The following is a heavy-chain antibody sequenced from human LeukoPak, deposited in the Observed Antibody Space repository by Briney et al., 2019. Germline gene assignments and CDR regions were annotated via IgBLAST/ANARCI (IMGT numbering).Heavy chain of an antibody. Sequence: SETLSLTCTVSGGSMSSNYWSWVRQPPGKGLEWVGYIYYSGSTNYNPSLKSRVTISVDTSKNQFSLKLSSVTAADTAVYYCAKVAAAADLFFDYWGQGTLVTVSS. CDR1: GGSMSSNY. V-gene: IGHV4-59*01. CDR2: IYYSGST. D-gene: IGHD6-13*01. J-gene: IGHJ4*02. CDR3: AKVAAAADLFFDY.